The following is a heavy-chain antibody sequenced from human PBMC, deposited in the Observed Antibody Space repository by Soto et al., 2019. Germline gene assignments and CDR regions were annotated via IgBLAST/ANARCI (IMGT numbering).Heavy chain of an antibody. V-gene: IGHV3-21*01. CDR2: ISSSSSYI. J-gene: IGHJ4*02. D-gene: IGHD4-17*01. Sequence: EVQLVESGGGLVKPGGSLRLSCAASGFTFSSYSMNWVRQAPGKGLEWVSSISSSSSYIYYADSVKGRFTISRDNAKNSLYLQMNSLSAEDTAVYYGARDPDYGDYFDYWGQGTLVTVSS. CDR1: GFTFSSYS. CDR3: ARDPDYGDYFDY.